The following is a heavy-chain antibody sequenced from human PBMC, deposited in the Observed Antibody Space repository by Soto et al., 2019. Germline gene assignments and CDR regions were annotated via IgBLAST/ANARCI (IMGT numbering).Heavy chain of an antibody. CDR3: ARDRSLDPNYYYYMDV. CDR1: GGTFSSYT. J-gene: IGHJ6*03. CDR2: IIPILGIA. V-gene: IGHV1-69*08. D-gene: IGHD6-19*01. Sequence: QVQLVQSGAEVQKPGSSVKVSCKASGGTFSSYTITWVRQAPGQGLEWLGRIIPILGIANYAQKFQVRVTITADKSTNTAYMELSSLRSEDTAVYYCARDRSLDPNYYYYMDVWGKGTTVTVSS.